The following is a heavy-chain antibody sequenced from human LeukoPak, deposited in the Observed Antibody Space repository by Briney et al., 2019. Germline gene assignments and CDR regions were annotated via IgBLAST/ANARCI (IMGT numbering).Heavy chain of an antibody. CDR1: GGSFSGYS. CDR3: ARGANYYDSSGYSATFDY. Sequence: SETLSLTCAVYGGSFSGYSWSWIRQPPGKGLEWIVEINHSGSTKNSPSLKSRVTIPVDASKNQFSLKLRSVTAADTAVYYCARGANYYDSSGYSATFDYWGQGTLVTVSS. J-gene: IGHJ4*02. V-gene: IGHV4-34*01. D-gene: IGHD3-22*01. CDR2: INHSGST.